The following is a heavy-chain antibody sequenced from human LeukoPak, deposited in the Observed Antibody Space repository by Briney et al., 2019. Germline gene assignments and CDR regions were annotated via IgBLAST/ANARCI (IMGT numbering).Heavy chain of an antibody. D-gene: IGHD1-26*01. CDR2: INHSGST. CDR1: GGSFSGYY. V-gene: IGHV4-34*01. J-gene: IGHJ4*02. Sequence: SETLSLTCAVYGGSFSGYYWSWIRQPPGKGLEWIGEINHSGSTNYNPSFKSRVTISVDTSKNQFSLELSSVTAADTAVYYCARGIVVYYFDYWGQGTLVTVSS. CDR3: ARGIVVYYFDY.